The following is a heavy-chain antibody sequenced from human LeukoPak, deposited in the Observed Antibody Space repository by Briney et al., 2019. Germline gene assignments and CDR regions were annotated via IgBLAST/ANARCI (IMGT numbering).Heavy chain of an antibody. Sequence: SGGSLRLSCAASGFSISNDWMSWVRQAPGKGLEWVARVKSRSAGETTDYAAPVKGRFTISRDDSKNTLYLQMNSLKTEDTAVYYCTLIQGWGSGSYYRDFWGQGTLVTVSS. CDR1: GFSISNDW. V-gene: IGHV3-15*01. D-gene: IGHD3-10*01. CDR2: VKSRSAGETT. J-gene: IGHJ4*02. CDR3: TLIQGWGSGSYYRDF.